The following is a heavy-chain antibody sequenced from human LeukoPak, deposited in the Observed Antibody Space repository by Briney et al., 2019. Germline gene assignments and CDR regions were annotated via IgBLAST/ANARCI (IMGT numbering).Heavy chain of an antibody. CDR2: ISSSSYT. D-gene: IGHD2-15*01. J-gene: IGHJ4*02. CDR3: ARVQSRDIVVVVAAEYDY. CDR1: GFTFSDYY. Sequence: PGGSLRLSCAASGFTFSDYYMSWIRQAPGKGLEWVSYISSSSYTNYADSVKGRFTISRDNAKNSLYLQMNSLRAEDTAVYHCARVQSRDIVVVVAAEYDYWGQGALVTVSS. V-gene: IGHV3-11*05.